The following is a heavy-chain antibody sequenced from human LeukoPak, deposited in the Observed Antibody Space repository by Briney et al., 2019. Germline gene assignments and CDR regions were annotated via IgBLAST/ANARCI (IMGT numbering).Heavy chain of an antibody. CDR2: IYSRGTT. CDR1: GGSLRRNY. V-gene: IGHV4-4*07. D-gene: IGHD3-22*01. Sequence: AETLSLTCTVSGGSLRRNYWSWIRQPAGKGLEWIGRIYSRGTTNHNPSLKSRVTMSVDTSKNQFSLKLSSVTAADTAVYYCARLTYDDTSTYGSYFHYWGQGTLVTVSS. CDR3: ARLTYDDTSTYGSYFHY. J-gene: IGHJ4*02.